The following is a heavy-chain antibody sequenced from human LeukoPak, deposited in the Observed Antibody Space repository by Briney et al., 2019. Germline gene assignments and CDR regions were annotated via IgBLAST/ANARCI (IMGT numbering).Heavy chain of an antibody. CDR2: ISSSSSYI. D-gene: IGHD3-10*01. CDR1: GFTFSSYS. CDR3: ARMVRGVIIGWFDP. V-gene: IGHV3-21*01. Sequence: GGSLRLSCAASGFTFSSYSMNWVRQAPGQGLDWLSSISSSSSYIYYADSVKGRFTISRDNAKNSLYLQMNSLRAEDTAVYYCARMVRGVIIGWFDPWGQGTLVTVSS. J-gene: IGHJ5*02.